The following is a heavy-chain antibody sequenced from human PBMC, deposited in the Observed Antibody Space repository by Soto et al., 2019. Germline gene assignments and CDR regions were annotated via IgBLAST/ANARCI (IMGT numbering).Heavy chain of an antibody. D-gene: IGHD2-21*02. CDR3: VHSCCGGDCLQSYSSHYHYGMDI. CDR1: GFSHSSGGIR. J-gene: IGHJ6*02. Sequence: SCPTRVTPKLTLTLACTFRGFSHSSGGIRVSWIRQTPVKALKWLALVYWYGYRRYRPSLLSMLTIAKDSSKILVVLTMSNMDPVDTATYYCVHSCCGGDCLQSYSSHYHYGMDIWGQGTTLTVSS. V-gene: IGHV2-5*01. CDR2: VYWYGYR.